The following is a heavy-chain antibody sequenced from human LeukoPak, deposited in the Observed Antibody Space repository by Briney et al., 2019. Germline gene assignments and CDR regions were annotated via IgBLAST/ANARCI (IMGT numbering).Heavy chain of an antibody. V-gene: IGHV3-21*01. CDR1: GFTFSSYS. D-gene: IGHD6-25*01. CDR3: ARLTAAGLDY. Sequence: PGGSLRLSCAASGFTFSSYSMNWVRQAPGKGLEWVSSISSSSSYIYYADSVKGRSTISRDNAKNSLYLQMNSLRAEETAVYYCARLTAAGLDYWGQGTPVTVSS. CDR2: ISSSSSYI. J-gene: IGHJ4*02.